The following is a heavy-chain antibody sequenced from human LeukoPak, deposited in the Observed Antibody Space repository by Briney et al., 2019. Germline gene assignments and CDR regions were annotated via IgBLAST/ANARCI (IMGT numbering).Heavy chain of an antibody. CDR3: ARDGYNPIDY. Sequence: SETLSLTCTVSGGSISSSTYYWGWIRQPPGKGQEWIGTIYYSGSSYYNPSLKSRVTISVDTSKNQFSLKLGSVTAADTAVYYCARDGYNPIDYWGHGTLVTVSS. D-gene: IGHD5-18*01. V-gene: IGHV4-39*02. CDR2: IYYSGSS. J-gene: IGHJ4*01. CDR1: GGSISSSTYY.